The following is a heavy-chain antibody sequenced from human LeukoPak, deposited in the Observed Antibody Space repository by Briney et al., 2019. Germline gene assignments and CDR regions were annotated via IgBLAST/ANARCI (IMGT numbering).Heavy chain of an antibody. J-gene: IGHJ6*02. D-gene: IGHD3-3*01. CDR1: GGTFSSYA. Sequence: SVKVSCKASGGTFSSYAISWVRQAPGQGLEWMGRIIPILGIANYAQKFQGRVTITADKSTSTAYMELSSLRSEDTAVYYCARDRSGNTILWLTDLAFYYYGMDVWGQGTTVTVSS. CDR2: IIPILGIA. V-gene: IGHV1-69*04. CDR3: ARDRSGNTILWLTDLAFYYYGMDV.